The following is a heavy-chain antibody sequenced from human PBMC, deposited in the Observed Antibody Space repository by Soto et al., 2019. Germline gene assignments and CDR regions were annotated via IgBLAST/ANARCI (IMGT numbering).Heavy chain of an antibody. V-gene: IGHV4-4*02. CDR2: IYHSGST. CDR3: ARDQGIAAPVDYYGMDV. D-gene: IGHD6-13*01. J-gene: IGHJ6*02. Sequence: SETLSLTCAVSGGSINSSNWWSWVRQPPGKGLEWIGEIYHSGSTNYNPSPKSRVTISVDKSKNQFSLKLSSVTAADTAVYYCARDQGIAAPVDYYGMDVWGQGTTVT. CDR1: GGSINSSNW.